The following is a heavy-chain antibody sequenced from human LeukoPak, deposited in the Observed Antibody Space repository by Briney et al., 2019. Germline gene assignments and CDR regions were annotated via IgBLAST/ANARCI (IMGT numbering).Heavy chain of an antibody. J-gene: IGHJ6*02. D-gene: IGHD2-2*01. CDR3: ARENIVVVPAAIQSLYYYYGMDV. CDR1: GFTFSDYY. V-gene: IGHV3-11*01. Sequence: GGSLRLSCAASGFTFSDYYMSWIRQAPGKGLEWVSYISSSGSTIYYADSVKGRFTISRDNAKNSLYLQMNSLRAEDTAAYYCARENIVVVPAAIQSLYYYYGMDVWGQGTTVTVSS. CDR2: ISSSGSTI.